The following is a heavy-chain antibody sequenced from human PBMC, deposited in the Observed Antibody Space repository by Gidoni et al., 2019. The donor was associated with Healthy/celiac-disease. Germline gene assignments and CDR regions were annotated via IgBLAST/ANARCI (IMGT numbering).Heavy chain of an antibody. CDR2: INAGNGNT. CDR3: ARDPPGIAVAGYYYGMDV. Sequence: QVQLVQSGAEVKKPGASVKVSCKASGYTFTSYAMHWVRQAPGQRLEWMGWINAGNGNTKYSQKFQGRVTITRDTSASTAYMELSSLRSEDTAVYYCARDPPGIAVAGYYYGMDVWGQGTTVTVSS. D-gene: IGHD6-19*01. J-gene: IGHJ6*02. CDR1: GYTFTSYA. V-gene: IGHV1-3*01.